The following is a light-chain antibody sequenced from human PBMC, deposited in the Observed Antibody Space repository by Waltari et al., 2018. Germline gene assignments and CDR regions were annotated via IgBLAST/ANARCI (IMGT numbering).Light chain of an antibody. J-gene: IGKJ1*01. CDR3: QQYNSYPWT. Sequence: DIPMPQSPSTLSAPVTYRVTITCRASQSINNWLAWYQQKSGKAPKLLIYKGSYLASGVPSRFSGSGSGTEFTLTINSLQPGDIATYYCQQYNSYPWTFGQGTKVEIE. CDR1: QSINNW. V-gene: IGKV1-5*03. CDR2: KGS.